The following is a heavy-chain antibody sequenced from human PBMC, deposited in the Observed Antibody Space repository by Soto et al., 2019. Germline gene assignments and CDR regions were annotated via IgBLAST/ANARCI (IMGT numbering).Heavy chain of an antibody. Sequence: VQLVESGGGVVQPGRSLRLSCAASGFTFSSYAMHWVRQAPGKGLEWVAVISYDGSNKYYADSVKGRFTISRDNSKNTLYLQMNSLRAEDTAVYYCARREGIVGAPFDYWGQGTLVTVSS. J-gene: IGHJ4*02. D-gene: IGHD1-26*01. CDR2: ISYDGSNK. CDR1: GFTFSSYA. V-gene: IGHV3-30-3*01. CDR3: ARREGIVGAPFDY.